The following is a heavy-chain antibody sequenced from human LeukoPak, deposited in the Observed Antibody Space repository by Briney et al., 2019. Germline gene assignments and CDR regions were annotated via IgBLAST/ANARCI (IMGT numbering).Heavy chain of an antibody. CDR3: ARVLLWFGEASHFDY. Sequence: GGSLRLSCEVSDFAFSNFWMTWVRQAPGKGLEWVANIRQDGSEKYYVDSVKGRFTISRDNAKNSLYLQMNSLRAEDTAVYYCARVLLWFGEASHFDYWGQGTLVTVSS. V-gene: IGHV3-7*01. D-gene: IGHD3-10*01. J-gene: IGHJ4*02. CDR2: IRQDGSEK. CDR1: DFAFSNFW.